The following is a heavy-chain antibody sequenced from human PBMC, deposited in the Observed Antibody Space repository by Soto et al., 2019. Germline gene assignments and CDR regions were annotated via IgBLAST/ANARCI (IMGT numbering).Heavy chain of an antibody. CDR1: GFTFSSYA. CDR2: ISGSGGST. CDR3: AKDQDSYGYAYYYYYGMDV. V-gene: IGHV3-23*01. J-gene: IGHJ6*02. Sequence: GGSLRLSCAASGFTFSSYAMSWVRQAPGKGLEWVSAISGSGGSTYYADSVKGRFTISRDNSENTLYLQMNSLRAEDTAVYYCAKDQDSYGYAYYYYYGMDVWGQGTTVTVSS. D-gene: IGHD5-18*01.